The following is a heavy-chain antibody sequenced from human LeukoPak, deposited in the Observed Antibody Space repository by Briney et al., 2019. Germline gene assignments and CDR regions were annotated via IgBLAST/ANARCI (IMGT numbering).Heavy chain of an antibody. CDR3: ARLGYSYGYFDY. CDR1: GYSISSGYY. J-gene: IGHJ4*02. V-gene: IGHV4-38-2*01. Sequence: SETLSLTCAVSGYSISSGYYWGWIRQPPGKGLEWIGSIYHSGSTCYNPSLKSRVTISVDTSKNQFSLKLSSVTAADTAVYYCARLGYSYGYFDYWGQGTLVTVSS. D-gene: IGHD5-18*01. CDR2: IYHSGST.